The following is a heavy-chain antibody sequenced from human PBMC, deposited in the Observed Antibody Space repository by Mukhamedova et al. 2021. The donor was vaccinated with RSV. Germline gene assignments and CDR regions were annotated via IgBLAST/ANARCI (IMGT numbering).Heavy chain of an antibody. CDR2: ISDSGGST. CDR3: VQSPIRGGYYFDY. V-gene: IGHV3-23*01. Sequence: FSRSVMSWVRQAPGKGLEWVSVISDSGGSTSYADSVRGRFTISRDNSKNTLDLQMNSLRAEDTVVYYCVQSPIRGGYYFDYWGQGT. CDR1: FSRSV. D-gene: IGHD3-10*01. J-gene: IGHJ4*02.